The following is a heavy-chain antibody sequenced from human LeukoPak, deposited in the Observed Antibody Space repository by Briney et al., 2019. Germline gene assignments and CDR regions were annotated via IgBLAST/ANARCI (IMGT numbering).Heavy chain of an antibody. V-gene: IGHV3-30-3*01. CDR2: ISYDGSNK. Sequence: PGRSLRLSCAASGFTFSSYAMHWVRQAPGKGLEWVAVISYDGSNKYYADSVKGRFTISRDNSKNTLYLQMNNLRAEDTAVYYCARVAPYDYWGQGTLVTVSS. CDR1: GFTFSSYA. CDR3: ARVAPYDY. D-gene: IGHD2-15*01. J-gene: IGHJ4*02.